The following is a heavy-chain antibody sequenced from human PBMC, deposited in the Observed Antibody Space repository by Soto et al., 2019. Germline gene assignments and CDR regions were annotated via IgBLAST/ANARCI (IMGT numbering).Heavy chain of an antibody. Sequence: GGSLRLSCAASGFTFSSYSMNWVRQAPGKGLEWVSYISSSSSTIYYADSVKGRFTISRDNAENSLYLQMNSLRAEDTAVYYCARGVAGLNDYWGQGTLVTVSS. J-gene: IGHJ4*02. CDR1: GFTFSSYS. D-gene: IGHD6-13*01. V-gene: IGHV3-48*01. CDR3: ARGVAGLNDY. CDR2: ISSSSSTI.